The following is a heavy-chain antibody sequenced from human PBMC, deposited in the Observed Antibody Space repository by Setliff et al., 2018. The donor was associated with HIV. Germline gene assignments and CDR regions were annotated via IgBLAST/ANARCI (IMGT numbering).Heavy chain of an antibody. Sequence: ASVKVSCKASGGTFSSYAISWVRQAPGQGLEWMGGIIPIFGTANYAQKFQGRVTITADESTSTAYMELSSLRSEDTAVYYSGVGPEKIYYYYGMDVWGQGTTVTVSS. D-gene: IGHD1-26*01. CDR3: GVGPEKIYYYYGMDV. CDR1: GGTFSSYA. V-gene: IGHV1-69*13. CDR2: IIPIFGTA. J-gene: IGHJ6*02.